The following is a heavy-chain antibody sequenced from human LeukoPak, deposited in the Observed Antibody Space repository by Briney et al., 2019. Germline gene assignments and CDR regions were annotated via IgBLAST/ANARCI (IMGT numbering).Heavy chain of an antibody. D-gene: IGHD6-13*01. CDR2: IYYSEST. V-gene: IGHV4-59*01. Sequence: SETLSLTCTVSGGSISGYYWSWIRQSPGKGLEWIAYIYYSESTNYNPSLKSRVTISVDTSKNQFSLKLNSVTAADTAVYYCARGTDSGSWYFTTWGQGTLVTVSS. CDR1: GGSISGYY. CDR3: ARGTDSGSWYFTT. J-gene: IGHJ4*02.